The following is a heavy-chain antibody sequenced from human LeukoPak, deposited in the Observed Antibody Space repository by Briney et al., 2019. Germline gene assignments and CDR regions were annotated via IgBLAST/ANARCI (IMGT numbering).Heavy chain of an antibody. D-gene: IGHD6-25*01. J-gene: IGHJ4*02. CDR1: GYTFTGYY. V-gene: IGHV1-2*02. CDR3: AREYRIAAAAPGY. CDR2: INPNSGGT. Sequence: ASVKVSCKASGYTFTGYYMHWVRQAPGQGLEWMGWINPNSGGTNYAQKFQGRVTMTRDTSISTAYMELSRLRSDDTAVYYCAREYRIAAAAPGYWGQGTLVTVSS.